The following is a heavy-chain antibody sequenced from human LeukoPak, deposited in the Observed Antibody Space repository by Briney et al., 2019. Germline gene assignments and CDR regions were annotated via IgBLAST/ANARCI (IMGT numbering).Heavy chain of an antibody. V-gene: IGHV3-21*01. CDR3: AKAVGFGRNYFDY. D-gene: IGHD2-15*01. CDR2: ISSSSSYI. J-gene: IGHJ4*02. CDR1: GFTFSSYS. Sequence: GGSLRLSCAASGFTFSSYSMNWVRQAPGKGLEWVSSISSSSSYIYYADSVKGRFTISRDNAKNSLYLQMNSLRAEDTAVYYCAKAVGFGRNYFDYWGQGTLVTVSS.